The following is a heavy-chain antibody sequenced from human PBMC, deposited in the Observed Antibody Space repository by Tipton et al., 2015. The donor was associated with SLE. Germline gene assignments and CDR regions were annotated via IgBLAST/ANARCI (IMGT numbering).Heavy chain of an antibody. J-gene: IGHJ4*02. V-gene: IGHV4-34*01. CDR3: ARGLFGGSYDY. D-gene: IGHD1-26*01. Sequence: SRVTKSIDTSKNQFSLKLSSVTAADTAVYYCARGLFGGSYDYWGQGTLVTVSS.